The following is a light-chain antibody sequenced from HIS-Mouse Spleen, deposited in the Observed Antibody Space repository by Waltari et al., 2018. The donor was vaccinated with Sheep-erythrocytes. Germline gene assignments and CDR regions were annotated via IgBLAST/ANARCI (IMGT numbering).Light chain of an antibody. CDR2: GAS. Sequence: EIVLTQSPGTLSLSPGERATLSCRASQSVRSSYLAWYQQKPGQAPRLLIYGASSRATGIPDRFSGSWSGTDVTLTISRLEPEDFAVYYCQQYGSSRQQTFTFGPGTKVDIK. CDR3: QQYGSSRQQTFT. CDR1: QSVRSSY. J-gene: IGKJ3*01. V-gene: IGKV3-20*01.